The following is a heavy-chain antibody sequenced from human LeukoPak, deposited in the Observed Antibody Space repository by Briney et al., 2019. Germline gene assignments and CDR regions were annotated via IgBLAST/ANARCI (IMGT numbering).Heavy chain of an antibody. CDR1: GGSFSGYY. CDR2: INHSGST. J-gene: IGHJ4*02. CDR3: ARRGYCTNGVCPFDY. Sequence: SETLSLTCAVYGGSFSGYYWSWIRQPPGKGLEWIGEINHSGSTNYNPSLKSRVTISVDTSKNQSSLKLSSVTAADTAVYYCARRGYCTNGVCPFDYWGQGTLVTVSS. D-gene: IGHD2-8*01. V-gene: IGHV4-34*01.